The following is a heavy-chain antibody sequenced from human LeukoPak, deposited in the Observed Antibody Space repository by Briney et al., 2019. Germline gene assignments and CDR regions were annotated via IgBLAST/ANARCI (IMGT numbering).Heavy chain of an antibody. V-gene: IGHV3-30*04. CDR2: ISCDGSNK. Sequence: PGGSLRLSCAASGFTFSSYAMHWVRQAPGKGLEWVAVISCDGSNKYYADSVKGRFTISRDNSKNTLYLQMNSLRAEDTAVYYCARGAFGSSWYGACDYWGQGTLVTVSS. CDR3: ARGAFGSSWYGACDY. D-gene: IGHD6-13*01. J-gene: IGHJ4*02. CDR1: GFTFSSYA.